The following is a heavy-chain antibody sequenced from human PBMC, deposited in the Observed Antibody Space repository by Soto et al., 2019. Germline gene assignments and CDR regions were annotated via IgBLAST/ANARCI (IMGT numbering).Heavy chain of an antibody. CDR3: AKDRHYPRDYFHY. D-gene: IGHD3-10*01. CDR1: VFTFSSSA. CDR2: VSANGQGI. Sequence: GGSLRLSYAASVFTFSSSAISWVRQAPGKGLEWVSAVSANGQGIYYADSVRGRFTISRDNSKNTVFLHMDSLSAEDTAVYYCAKDRHYPRDYFHYWGQGTLVTVSS. V-gene: IGHV3-23*01. J-gene: IGHJ4*02.